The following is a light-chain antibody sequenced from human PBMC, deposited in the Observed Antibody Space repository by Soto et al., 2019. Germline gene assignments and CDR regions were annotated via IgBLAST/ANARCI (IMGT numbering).Light chain of an antibody. V-gene: IGKV3-20*01. CDR1: QTVRTNY. CDR2: GAS. J-gene: IGKJ4*01. Sequence: EIVLTQSPGTLSLSPGERVTLSCRASQTVRTNYLAWFQHKPGQAPRLLIYGASSRATGIPDRFSGSGSGTALTRTINRLEPEDFAAYFCQQYSDSPLTFGGGTKVEIK. CDR3: QQYSDSPLT.